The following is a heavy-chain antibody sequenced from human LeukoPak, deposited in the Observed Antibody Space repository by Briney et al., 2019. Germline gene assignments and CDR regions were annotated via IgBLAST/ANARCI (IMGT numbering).Heavy chain of an antibody. CDR1: GFIVSSNY. CDR2: ISSSGSSI. Sequence: GGSLRLSCAASGFIVSSNYMTWVRQAPGKGLEWVSYISSSGSSIYYADSVKGRFTISRDNAKNSLHLQMNSLRAEDTAVYYCARLPPGRWLRYWYFDLWGRGTLVTVSS. J-gene: IGHJ2*01. CDR3: ARLPPGRWLRYWYFDL. D-gene: IGHD5-24*01. V-gene: IGHV3-11*01.